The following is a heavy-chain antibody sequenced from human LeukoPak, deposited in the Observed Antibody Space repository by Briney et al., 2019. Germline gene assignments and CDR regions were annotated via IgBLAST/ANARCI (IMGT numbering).Heavy chain of an antibody. CDR2: IYYSGST. V-gene: IGHV4-30-4*01. J-gene: IGHJ4*02. D-gene: IGHD3-3*01. CDR3: ARDSYDFWSGYPNMNYFDY. CDR1: GGSISSGDYY. Sequence: SQTLSLTCTVSGGSISSGDYYWSWIRQPPGKGLEWIGYIYYSGSTYYNPSLKSRVTISVDTSKNQFSLKLSSVTAADTAVYYCARDSYDFWSGYPNMNYFDYWGQGTLVTVSS.